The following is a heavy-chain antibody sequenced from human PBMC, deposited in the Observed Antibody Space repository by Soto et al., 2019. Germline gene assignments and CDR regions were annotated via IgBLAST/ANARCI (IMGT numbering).Heavy chain of an antibody. CDR1: GGSFSGYY. CDR2: INHSGST. J-gene: IGHJ4*02. CDR3: GRGDVLFAY. V-gene: IGHV4-34*01. Sequence: QVQLQQWGAGLLKPSETLSLTCAVYGGSFSGYYWSWIRQPPGKGLEWIGEINHSGSTNYNPSLNSRLTISVDTSKYQFSLKLISGTAPDAGVGYWGRGDVLFAYWGQGTLVTVSS. D-gene: IGHD2-8*01.